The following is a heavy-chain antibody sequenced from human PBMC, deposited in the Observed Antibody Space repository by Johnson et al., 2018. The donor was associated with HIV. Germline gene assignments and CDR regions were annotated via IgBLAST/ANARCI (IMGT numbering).Heavy chain of an antibody. J-gene: IGHJ3*02. V-gene: IGHV3-23*03. CDR3: AAGDSHGGAFDI. CDR1: GFTFSSYA. D-gene: IGHD2-21*02. Sequence: VQLVESGGGLVQPEGSLRLSCAASGFTFSSYALSWVRQAPGKGLEWVSVIYSGGSTYYADSVKGRFTISRDNSKNTLYLQMNSLRAEDTAVYYCAAGDSHGGAFDIWGQGTMVTVSS. CDR2: IYSGGST.